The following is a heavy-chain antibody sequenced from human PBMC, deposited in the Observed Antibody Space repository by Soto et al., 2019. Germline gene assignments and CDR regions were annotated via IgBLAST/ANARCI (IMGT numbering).Heavy chain of an antibody. CDR2: IYFNGST. J-gene: IGHJ3*02. Sequence: QVQLQESGPGLVKPSETLSLTCTVSGLSINSYYWSWIRQAPGKGLEWLGYIYFNGSTNYNPSLKSRVTMSRDMSKNHFTLKLTSVTAADTAVYYCAKEKLDWPRGALDIWGQGTAVTVSS. CDR1: GLSINSYY. V-gene: IGHV4-59*01. CDR3: AKEKLDWPRGALDI. D-gene: IGHD3-3*01.